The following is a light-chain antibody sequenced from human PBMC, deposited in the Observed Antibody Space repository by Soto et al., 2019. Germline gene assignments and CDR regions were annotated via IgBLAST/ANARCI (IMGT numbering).Light chain of an antibody. V-gene: IGKV3-15*01. CDR3: QHYKSYSPT. CDR1: QSVSSN. J-gene: IGKJ1*01. Sequence: EIEMTQSPSTLSVSLGERATISCRASQSVSSNLAWYQQKPGKAPRLLIYGASTRDTGIPARFSGSGSGTEFTLTISSLQPDDFATYYCQHYKSYSPTFGEGAKVDNK. CDR2: GAS.